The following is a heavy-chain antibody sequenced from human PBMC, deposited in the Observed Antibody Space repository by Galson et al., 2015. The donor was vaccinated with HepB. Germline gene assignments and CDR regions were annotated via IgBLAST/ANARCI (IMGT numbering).Heavy chain of an antibody. CDR2: IWYDGSYT. V-gene: IGHV3-33*01. CDR3: ARGAGQYYYYMNV. J-gene: IGHJ6*03. Sequence: SLRLSCAASGFTFSTFGMHWVRQAPGKGLEWVAVIWYDGSYTYYGDSVEGRFTISRDNSKNTLYLEMNSLRAEDTAVYYCARGAGQYYYYMNVWGKGTTVTVSS. CDR1: GFTFSTFG.